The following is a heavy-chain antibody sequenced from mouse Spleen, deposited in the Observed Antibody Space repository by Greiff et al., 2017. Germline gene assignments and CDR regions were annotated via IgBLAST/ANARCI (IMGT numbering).Heavy chain of an antibody. CDR3: ARGTTAYWYFDV. Sequence: VQLQQPGAELVKPGASVKLSCKASGYTFTSYWMQWVKQRPGQGLEWIGEIDPSDSYTNYNQKFKGKATLTVDTSSSTAYMQLSSLTSEDSAVYYCARGTTAYWYFDVWGAGTTVTVSS. D-gene: IGHD1-2*01. V-gene: IGHV1-50*01. CDR1: GYTFTSYW. J-gene: IGHJ1*01. CDR2: IDPSDSYT.